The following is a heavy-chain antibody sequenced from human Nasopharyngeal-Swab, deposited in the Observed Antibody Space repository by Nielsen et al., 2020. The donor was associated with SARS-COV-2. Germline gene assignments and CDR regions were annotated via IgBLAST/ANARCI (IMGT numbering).Heavy chain of an antibody. CDR2: IRGSGSYI. V-gene: IGHV3-21*01. D-gene: IGHD3-16*02. CDR1: GFTFSYYS. CDR3: GRQLRLGGLTVYNEFDY. Sequence: GEFLKISCAASGFTFSYYSMSWVRQAPGKGLEWVSSIRGSGSYIYYADSVKGRFTISRDNAKNSLYLQMNSLRVEDTAVYYCGRQLRLGGLTVYNEFDYWGQGTLVTVSS. J-gene: IGHJ4*02.